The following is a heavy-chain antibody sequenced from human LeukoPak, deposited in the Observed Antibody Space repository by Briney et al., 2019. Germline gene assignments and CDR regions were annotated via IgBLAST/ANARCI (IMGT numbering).Heavy chain of an antibody. CDR1: GFTFSSYA. D-gene: IGHD2-21*02. CDR3: ARAAHIVVVTASYNWFVP. V-gene: IGHV3-23*01. J-gene: IGHJ5*02. Sequence: GGSLRLSCAASGFTFSSYAMSWVRQAPGKGLEWVSAISGSGGSTYYADSVKGRFTISRDNSKNTLYLQMNSLRAEDTDVYYCARAAHIVVVTASYNWFVPWGQGTLVTVSS. CDR2: ISGSGGST.